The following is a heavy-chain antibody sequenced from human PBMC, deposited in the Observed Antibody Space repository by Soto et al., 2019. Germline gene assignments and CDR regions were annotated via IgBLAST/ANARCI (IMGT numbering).Heavy chain of an antibody. V-gene: IGHV4-39*01. J-gene: IGHJ4*02. CDR2: IYYSGST. D-gene: IGHD6-13*01. CDR3: ARHWGRGAAGTCYN. Sequence: QLQLQESGPGLVKSSETLSLTCSVSGGSISSRESYWAWIRQPPGKGLEWIGTIYYSGSTYYNPSLKSRVTISVDTSNNLFSLKLTFVTAADTAVYYWARHWGRGAAGTCYNWGQGTLVTVSS. CDR1: GGSISSRESY.